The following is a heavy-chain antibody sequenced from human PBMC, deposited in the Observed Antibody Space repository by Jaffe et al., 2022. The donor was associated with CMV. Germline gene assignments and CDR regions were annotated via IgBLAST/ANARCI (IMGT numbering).Heavy chain of an antibody. V-gene: IGHV4-39*01. Sequence: QLQLQESGPGLVKPSETLSLTCTVSGGSISSSSYYWGWIRQPPGKGLEWIGSIYYSGSTYYNPSLKSRVTISVDTSKNQFSLKLSSVTAADTAVYYCARLTYAARAPGYYYGMDVWGQGTTVTVSS. CDR3: ARLTYAARAPGYYYGMDV. CDR1: GGSISSSSYY. CDR2: IYYSGST. J-gene: IGHJ6*02. D-gene: IGHD6-6*01.